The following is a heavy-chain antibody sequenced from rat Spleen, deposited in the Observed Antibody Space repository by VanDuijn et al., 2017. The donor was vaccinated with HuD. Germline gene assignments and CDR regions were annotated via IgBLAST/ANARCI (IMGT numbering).Heavy chain of an antibody. CDR1: GFTFSNYG. Sequence: EVQLVESGGGLVQPGRSMKLSCAASGFTFSNYGMAWVRQAPKKGLEWVAYISYDGGSTYYRDSVKGRFPISRDNAKSTLYLQMDSLRSEDTATYYCTTYNSGYVGVMDAWGQGASVTVSS. D-gene: IGHD4-3*01. J-gene: IGHJ4*01. CDR3: TTYNSGYVGVMDA. V-gene: IGHV5-20*01. CDR2: ISYDGGST.